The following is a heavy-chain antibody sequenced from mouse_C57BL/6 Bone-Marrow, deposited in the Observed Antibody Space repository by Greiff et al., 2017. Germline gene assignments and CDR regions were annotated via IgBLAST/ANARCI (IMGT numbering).Heavy chain of an antibody. J-gene: IGHJ3*01. D-gene: IGHD1-1*01. CDR3: AREDYYGSSYAWFAY. V-gene: IGHV5-6*01. CDR1: GFTFSSYG. CDR2: ISSGGSYT. Sequence: EVQLVEPGGDLVKPGGSLKLSCAASGFTFSSYGMSWVRQTPDKRLEWVATISSGGSYTYYPDSVKGRFTISRDNAKNTLYLQMSSLKSEDTAMYYCAREDYYGSSYAWFAYWGQGTLVTVSA.